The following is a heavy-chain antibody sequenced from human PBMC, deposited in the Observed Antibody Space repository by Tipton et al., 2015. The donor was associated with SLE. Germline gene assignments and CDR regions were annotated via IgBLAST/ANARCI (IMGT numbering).Heavy chain of an antibody. CDR2: VHTSGST. D-gene: IGHD2-2*01. CDR1: GSPISNYY. J-gene: IGHJ3*02. CDR3: VRVIVPASRGAFDI. Sequence: LRLSCTVSGSPISNYYWSWIRQSAGKGLEWIGRVHTSGSTSYNPSLQSRLTMSLDTSNNQLYLRLSSVTAADTALYYCVRVIVPASRGAFDIWGQGTMVTVSS. V-gene: IGHV4-4*07.